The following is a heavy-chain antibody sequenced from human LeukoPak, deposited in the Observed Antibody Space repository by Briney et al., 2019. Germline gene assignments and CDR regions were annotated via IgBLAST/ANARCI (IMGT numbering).Heavy chain of an antibody. Sequence: SETLSLTCTVSGGSISSGDYYWSWIRQHPGKGLEWIGYIYYSGSTYYNPSLKSRVTISVDTSKNQFSLKLSSVTAADTAVYYCARESSGDPNWFDPWGQGTLVTVSS. D-gene: IGHD3-10*01. CDR2: IYYSGST. CDR1: GGSISSGDYY. CDR3: ARESSGDPNWFDP. V-gene: IGHV4-31*03. J-gene: IGHJ5*02.